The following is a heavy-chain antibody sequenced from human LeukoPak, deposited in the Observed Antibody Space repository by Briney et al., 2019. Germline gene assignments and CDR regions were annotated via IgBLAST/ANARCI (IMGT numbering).Heavy chain of an antibody. D-gene: IGHD3-22*01. Sequence: GASVKVSCKASGYTFTGYYMHWVRQAPGQGLEWMGWINPNSGGTNYAQKFQGRVTMTRETSISTAYMELSRLRSDATAAYYCARGASYYYDSSGYHDYWGQGTLVTVSS. CDR1: GYTFTGYY. CDR2: INPNSGGT. J-gene: IGHJ4*02. CDR3: ARGASYYYDSSGYHDY. V-gene: IGHV1-2*02.